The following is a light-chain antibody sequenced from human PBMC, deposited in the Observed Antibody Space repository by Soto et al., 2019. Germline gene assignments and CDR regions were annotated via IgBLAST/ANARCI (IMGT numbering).Light chain of an antibody. CDR2: QVT. CDR1: SSDVGTYNF. V-gene: IGLV2-14*01. J-gene: IGLJ1*01. Sequence: QSVLTQPASVSGSPGQSITISCTGTSSDVGTYNFVSWYQHHPGKAPKLMMYQVTNRPSGVSNRFSGSKSGNTASLTISGLQAEDEADYYCCSYTDSSNYVFGTGTKLTVL. CDR3: CSYTDSSNYV.